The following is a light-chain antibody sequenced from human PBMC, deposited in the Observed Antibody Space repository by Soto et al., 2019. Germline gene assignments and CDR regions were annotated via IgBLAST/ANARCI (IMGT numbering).Light chain of an antibody. CDR3: QGWDSSTRV. V-gene: IGLV3-1*01. CDR1: KLGDKY. J-gene: IGLJ2*01. Sequence: SYELTQPPSVSVSPGQTASITCSGDKLGDKYACWYQQKPGQSPVLVIYQDSKRPSGIPERFSGSNSGNTATLTISGTQAMDEADYYCQGWDSSTRVFGGGTKLTVL. CDR2: QDS.